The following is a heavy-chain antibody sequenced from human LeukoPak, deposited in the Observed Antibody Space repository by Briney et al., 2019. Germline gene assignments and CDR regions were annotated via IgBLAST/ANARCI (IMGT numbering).Heavy chain of an antibody. D-gene: IGHD2-2*01. J-gene: IGHJ5*02. V-gene: IGHV4-4*07. CDR1: GGSISSYY. CDR3: ARGIVVVPAAMSWFDP. CDR2: IYTSGST. Sequence: PSETLSLTCTVSGGSISSYYWSWIRQPAGRGLEWIGRIYTSGSTNYNPSLKSRVTMSVDTSKNQFTLKLSSVTAADTAVYDCARGIVVVPAAMSWFDPWGQGTLVTVSS.